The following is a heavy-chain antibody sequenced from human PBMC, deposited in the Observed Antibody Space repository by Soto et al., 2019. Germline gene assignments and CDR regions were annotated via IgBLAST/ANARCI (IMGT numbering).Heavy chain of an antibody. V-gene: IGHV4-30-2*06. J-gene: IGHJ4*02. D-gene: IGHD5-12*01. Sequence: QLQLQESGSGLVKTSETLSLTCTVSGASISYGGFSWSWIRQSPGKGLEWIGYISHRESTYFHPSFKSRLTMSIDRTRNQFSLKLSSVTAADMAVYYCARGGGYDSFDYWGQGVLVTVSS. CDR2: ISHREST. CDR3: ARGGGYDSFDY. CDR1: GASISYGGFS.